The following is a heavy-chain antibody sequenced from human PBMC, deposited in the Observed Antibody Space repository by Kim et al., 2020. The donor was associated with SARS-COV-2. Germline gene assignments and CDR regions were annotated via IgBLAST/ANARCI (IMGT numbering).Heavy chain of an antibody. Sequence: SETLSLTCTVSGGSISSYYWSWIRQPPGKGLEWIGYIYYSGSTNYNPSLKSRVTISVDTSKNQFSLKLSSVTAADTAVYYCARGAYYYDSSGYSPLDYWGQEPWSPSPQ. CDR2: IYYSGST. D-gene: IGHD3-22*01. CDR1: GGSISSYY. V-gene: IGHV4-59*13. J-gene: IGHJ4*01. CDR3: ARGAYYYDSSGYSPLDY.